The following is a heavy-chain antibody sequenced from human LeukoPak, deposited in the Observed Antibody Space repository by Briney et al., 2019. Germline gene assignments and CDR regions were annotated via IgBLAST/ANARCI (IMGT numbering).Heavy chain of an antibody. Sequence: SQTLSLTCTVSGGSISSGRYYWSWIRQPAGKGLDWIGRIYTSGSTNYNPSLKSRVTISVDTSKNQFSLKLSSVTAADTAVYYCARGEYYYDSSGHNWFDPWGQGTLVTVSS. CDR1: GGSISSGRYY. V-gene: IGHV4-61*02. CDR3: ARGEYYYDSSGHNWFDP. CDR2: IYTSGST. J-gene: IGHJ5*02. D-gene: IGHD3-22*01.